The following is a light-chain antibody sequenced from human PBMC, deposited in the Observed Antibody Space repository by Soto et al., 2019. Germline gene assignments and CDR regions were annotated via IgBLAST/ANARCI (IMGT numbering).Light chain of an antibody. CDR1: ESVTSS. J-gene: IGKJ1*01. V-gene: IGKV3-15*01. Sequence: EIVMTQSPATLSVSPGDRATLSCRPSESVTSSLAWYQQKPGQPPRLLIYAASTRATDVPARFSGGGSETEFTLTISSLQSEDFAVYLCQQYNIWPLWTLGQGTKVDIK. CDR3: QQYNIWPLWT. CDR2: AAS.